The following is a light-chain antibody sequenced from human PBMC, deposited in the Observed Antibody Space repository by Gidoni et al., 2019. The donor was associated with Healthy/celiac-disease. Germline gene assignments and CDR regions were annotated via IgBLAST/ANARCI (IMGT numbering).Light chain of an antibody. CDR2: GAS. V-gene: IGKV3-20*01. CDR3: QQYGSSPQGLT. J-gene: IGKJ4*01. CDR1: QSVSSSY. Sequence: ELVLTHSPGTLSLSPGERATLSCRASQSVSSSYLAWYQQKPGQAPRLLIYGASSRATGIPDRFSGSGSGTDFTRTISRLETEDFAVYYCQQYGSSPQGLTFGGXTKVEIK.